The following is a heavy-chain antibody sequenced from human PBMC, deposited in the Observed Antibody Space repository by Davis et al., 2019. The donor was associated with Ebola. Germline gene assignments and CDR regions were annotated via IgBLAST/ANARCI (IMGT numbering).Heavy chain of an antibody. CDR3: ARPGEFQTILNGVDV. J-gene: IGHJ6*02. CDR1: GFTFSDYY. CDR2: ISNSGSAT. D-gene: IGHD2-21*01. V-gene: IGHV3-11*01. Sequence: GGSLRLSCEASGFTFSDYYLAWIRETPGKGLEWISYISNSGSATYYAGSVKGRFTISRDNAKRSLYLQMNSLRVEDTAVYYCARPGEFQTILNGVDVWGQGTAVTVSS.